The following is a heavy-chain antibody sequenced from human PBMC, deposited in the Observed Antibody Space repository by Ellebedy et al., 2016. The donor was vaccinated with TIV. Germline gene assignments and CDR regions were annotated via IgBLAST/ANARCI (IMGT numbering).Heavy chain of an antibody. CDR3: SREGLEAGMDL. J-gene: IGHJ6*02. V-gene: IGHV3-30*04. CDR2: ISYDGNNK. Sequence: GGSLRLSCAASGFTFSHHAFYWVRQAPGKGLEWVTIISYDGNNKFYLDSVEGRFSISRDDSKNTLYLQMNSLRPEDTAVYHCSREGLEAGMDLWGQGTTVIVSS. CDR1: GFTFSHHA.